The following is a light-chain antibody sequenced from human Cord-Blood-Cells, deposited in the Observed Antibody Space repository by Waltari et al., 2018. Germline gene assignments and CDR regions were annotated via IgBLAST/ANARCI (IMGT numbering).Light chain of an antibody. V-gene: IGKV3-11*01. CDR2: DAS. Sequence: EIVLTQSPATLSLSPGARATLSCRASQSVSSYLAWYQQKPGQAPRLLIYDASNRATGIPARFSGSGSGTDFTLTISSLEPEDFAVYYCQQRGNWPPITFGQGTRLEIK. CDR3: QQRGNWPPIT. J-gene: IGKJ5*01. CDR1: QSVSSY.